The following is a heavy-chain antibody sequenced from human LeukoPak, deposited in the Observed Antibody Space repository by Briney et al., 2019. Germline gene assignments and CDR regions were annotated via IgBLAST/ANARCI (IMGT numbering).Heavy chain of an antibody. J-gene: IGHJ6*02. CDR3: ARDRFTFGGFTYYYYGMDV. CDR1: GGSISSADYY. CDR2: IYYSGST. V-gene: IGHV4-30-4*01. Sequence: SETLSLTCTVSGGSISSADYYWTWIRQPPGKGLEWIGYIYYSGSTHYNPSLKSRITMSVDTSKNQFSLKLSSVTAADTAVYYCARDRFTFGGFTYYYYGMDVWGQGTTVTVSS. D-gene: IGHD3-16*01.